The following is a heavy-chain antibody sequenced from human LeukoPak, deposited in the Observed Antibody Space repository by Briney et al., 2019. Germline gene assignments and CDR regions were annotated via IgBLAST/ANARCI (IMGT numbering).Heavy chain of an antibody. CDR2: IYYSGST. CDR1: GGSISSSTYY. V-gene: IGHV4-39*07. Sequence: SETLSLTCTVSGGSISSSTYYWGWIRQPPGKGLEWIGSIYYSGSTYYNPSLKSRVTISVDTSKTQFSLNLMSMTAADTAVYYCVTSLGAAAGRSWFDPWGQGTLVTVSS. D-gene: IGHD6-13*01. CDR3: VTSLGAAAGRSWFDP. J-gene: IGHJ5*02.